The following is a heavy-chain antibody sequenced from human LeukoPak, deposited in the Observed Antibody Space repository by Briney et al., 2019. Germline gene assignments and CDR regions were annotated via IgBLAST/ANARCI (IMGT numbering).Heavy chain of an antibody. CDR1: GGTFSSYA. CDR2: ISAYNGNT. D-gene: IGHD3-22*01. J-gene: IGHJ5*02. V-gene: IGHV1-18*01. CDR3: ARGPPNTYYYDSSGYP. Sequence: ASVKVSCKASGGTFSSYAISWVRQAPGQGLEWMGWISAYNGNTNYAQKLQGRVTMTTDTSTSTAYMELRSLRSDDTAVYYCARGPPNTYYYDSSGYPWGQGTLVTVSS.